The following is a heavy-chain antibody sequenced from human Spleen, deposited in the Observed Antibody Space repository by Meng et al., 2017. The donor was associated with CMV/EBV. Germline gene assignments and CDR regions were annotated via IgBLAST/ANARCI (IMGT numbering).Heavy chain of an antibody. Sequence: ASVKVSCKASGYIFTTYYMHWVRQAPGQGLEWMGIINPSSGHSTYAQRFQGRVTMTRDTSTTTVYMELSSLRSEDTAVYYCARDGGIVVRYYYYGMDVWGQGTTVTVSS. CDR3: ARDGGIVVRYYYYGMDV. J-gene: IGHJ6*02. CDR1: GYIFTTYY. V-gene: IGHV1-46*01. D-gene: IGHD3-22*01. CDR2: INPSSGHS.